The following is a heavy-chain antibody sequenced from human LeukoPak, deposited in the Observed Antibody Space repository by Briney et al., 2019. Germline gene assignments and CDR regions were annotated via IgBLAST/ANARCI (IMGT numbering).Heavy chain of an antibody. CDR2: ISSNGGST. V-gene: IGHV3-64*01. CDR1: GFTFSSYA. J-gene: IGHJ4*02. D-gene: IGHD1-26*01. Sequence: QPGGSPRLSCAASGFTFSSYAMHWVRQAPGRGLEYVSAISSNGGSTYYANSVKGRFTISRDNSKNTLYLQMGSLRAEVMAVYYCARGEGGYFDSWGQGTLVTVSS. CDR3: ARGEGGYFDS.